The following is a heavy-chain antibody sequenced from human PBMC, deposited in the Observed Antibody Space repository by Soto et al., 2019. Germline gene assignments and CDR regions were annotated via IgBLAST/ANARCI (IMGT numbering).Heavy chain of an antibody. CDR2: ISAYNGNT. CDR3: ARVAPYSSYPDYYYYMDV. V-gene: IGHV1-18*01. CDR1: GYTFTSYG. Sequence: QVQLVQSGAEVKKTGASVKVSCKASGYTFTSYGISWVRQAPGQGLEWMGWISAYNGNTNYAQKLQGRVTMTTDTSTSKAYMELRSLRSDDTAVYYCARVAPYSSYPDYYYYMDVWGKGTTVTVSS. J-gene: IGHJ6*03. D-gene: IGHD1-26*01.